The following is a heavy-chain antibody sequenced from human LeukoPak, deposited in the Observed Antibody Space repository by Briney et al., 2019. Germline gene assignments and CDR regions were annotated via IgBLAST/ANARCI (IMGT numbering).Heavy chain of an antibody. Sequence: GGSLRLSCAPSGFTFSSYGMHWVRQAPGKGLEWVTIIWYDGSNKYYADSVKGRFTISRDNSKNTLYLQMSSLRAEDTAVYYCAKDRGSLGTYFDYWGQGTLVTVSS. J-gene: IGHJ4*02. CDR3: AKDRGSLGTYFDY. V-gene: IGHV3-33*06. D-gene: IGHD1-26*01. CDR2: IWYDGSNK. CDR1: GFTFSSYG.